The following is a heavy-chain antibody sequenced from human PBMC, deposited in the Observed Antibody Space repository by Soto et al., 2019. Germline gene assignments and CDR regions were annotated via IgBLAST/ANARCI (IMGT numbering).Heavy chain of an antibody. J-gene: IGHJ5*02. CDR3: ARDTHSAGGWFDT. V-gene: IGHV1-69*17. CDR1: GGTSRSLS. D-gene: IGHD2-15*01. Sequence: QVQLVQSGAEVKKPGSSVKVSCKASGGTSRSLSITWVRQAPGQGLEWTGGITPLFGIPNYPQKFKGRLTITADKSTGTAYLELSSLRSEDTAVYYCARDTHSAGGWFDTWGRGTLVTVSS. CDR2: ITPLFGIP.